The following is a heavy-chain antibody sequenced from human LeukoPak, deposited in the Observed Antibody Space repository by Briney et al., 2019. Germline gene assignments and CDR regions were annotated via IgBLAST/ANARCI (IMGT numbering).Heavy chain of an antibody. CDR2: ISSSSSYI. J-gene: IGHJ5*02. CDR3: ARDQRGYSSSEFDP. Sequence: PGGSLRLSCAASGFTFSSYSMNWVRQAPGKGLEWVSSISSSSSYIYYADSVKGRFTISRDNAKNSLYLQMNSLRAEDTAVYYCARDQRGYSSSEFDPWGQGTLVTVSS. CDR1: GFTFSSYS. V-gene: IGHV3-21*01. D-gene: IGHD6-13*01.